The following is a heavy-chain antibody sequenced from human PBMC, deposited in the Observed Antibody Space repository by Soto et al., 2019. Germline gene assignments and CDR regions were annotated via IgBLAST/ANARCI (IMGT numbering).Heavy chain of an antibody. J-gene: IGHJ4*02. CDR1: GGSISSSNW. CDR2: IYHSGRT. Sequence: QVQLQESGPGLVKPSGTLSLTCAVSGGSISSSNWWSWVRQPPGEGLDWIGEIYHSGRTSYNLSLKHRVXIXVYXTKNQFSLKLSSVSAADTAVYYCAMIAAAGTNFVSWGQGTLVSVSS. CDR3: AMIAAAGTNFVS. V-gene: IGHV4-4*02. D-gene: IGHD6-13*01.